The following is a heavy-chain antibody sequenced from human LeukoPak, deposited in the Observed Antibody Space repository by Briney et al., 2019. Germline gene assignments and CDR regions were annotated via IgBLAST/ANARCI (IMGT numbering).Heavy chain of an antibody. CDR3: ATAMVRGVITEFDY. CDR2: IISIFGTA. J-gene: IGHJ4*02. D-gene: IGHD3-10*01. V-gene: IGHV1-69*05. Sequence: SVKVSCKASGGTFSSYAISWVRQAPGQGLEWMGGIISIFGTANYAQKFQGRVTITTDESTSTAYMELSSLRSEDTAVYYCATAMVRGVITEFDYWGQGTLVTVSS. CDR1: GGTFSSYA.